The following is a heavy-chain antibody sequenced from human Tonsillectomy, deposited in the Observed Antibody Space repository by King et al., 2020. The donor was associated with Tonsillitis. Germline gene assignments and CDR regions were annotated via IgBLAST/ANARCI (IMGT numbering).Heavy chain of an antibody. CDR1: GFTFSSYS. CDR2: IISSSSYI. V-gene: IGHV3-21*01. D-gene: IGHD5-18*01. J-gene: IGHJ4*02. CDR3: ARAAGAEIQLWFFDY. Sequence: VQLVEAGGGLVKPGGSLRLSCAASGFTFSSYSMNWVRQAPGKGLEWVSSIISSSSYIYYADSVKGRFTISRDNAKNSLYLQMNSLRAEDTAVYYCARAAGAEIQLWFFDYWGQGTLVTVSS.